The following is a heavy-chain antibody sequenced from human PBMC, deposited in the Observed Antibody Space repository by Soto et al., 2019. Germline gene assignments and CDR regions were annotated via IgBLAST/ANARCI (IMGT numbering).Heavy chain of an antibody. CDR3: ARDGNTIFGVVYMRYYYYYYMDV. D-gene: IGHD3-3*01. Sequence: QVQLVESGGGVVQPGRSLRLSCAASGFTFSSYGMHWVRQAPGKGLEWVAVIWYDGSNKYYADSVKGRFTISRDNSKNTLYLQMNSLRAEDTAVYYCARDGNTIFGVVYMRYYYYYYMDVWRKGTTVTVSS. V-gene: IGHV3-33*01. J-gene: IGHJ6*03. CDR2: IWYDGSNK. CDR1: GFTFSSYG.